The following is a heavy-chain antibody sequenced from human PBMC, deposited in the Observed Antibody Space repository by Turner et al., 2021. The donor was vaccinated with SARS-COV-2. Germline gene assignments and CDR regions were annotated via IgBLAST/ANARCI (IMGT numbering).Heavy chain of an antibody. CDR2: LNQGGGEK. J-gene: IGHJ4*02. Sequence: EVQLVESGGGLVQPGESLRLSCAAFEFSFNNYWMSWVRQAPGKGLEWVANLNQGGGEKYYVDSVKGRFTIYRDNAKNSLYLERNSLRAEDTAVYYCARGYCSGGSCYGAGYDFWGQGTLVTVSS. V-gene: IGHV3-7*04. D-gene: IGHD2-15*01. CDR3: ARGYCSGGSCYGAGYDF. CDR1: EFSFNNYW.